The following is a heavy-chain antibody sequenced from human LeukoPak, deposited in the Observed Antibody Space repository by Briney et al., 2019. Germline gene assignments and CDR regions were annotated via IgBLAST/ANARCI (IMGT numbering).Heavy chain of an antibody. CDR2: IWYDGSNK. Sequence: GGSLRPSCAASGFTFSSYGMHWVRQAPGKGLEWVAVIWYDGSNKYYADSVKGRFTISRDNSKNTLYLQMNSLRAEDTAVYYCARGRTVTTIFLSFDYGMDVWGQGTTVTVSS. CDR1: GFTFSSYG. D-gene: IGHD4-17*01. J-gene: IGHJ6*02. CDR3: ARGRTVTTIFLSFDYGMDV. V-gene: IGHV3-33*01.